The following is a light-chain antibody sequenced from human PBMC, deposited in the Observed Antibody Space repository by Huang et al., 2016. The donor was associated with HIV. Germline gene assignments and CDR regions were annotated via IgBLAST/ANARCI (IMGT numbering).Light chain of an antibody. Sequence: DIQMTQSPSSVSASVGDRVTITCRASQGIRSWLAWYQQKPGKAPRLLIYAASSLKSGVPSRFSGSGFGTDFTLTISSLQAEDFATYFCQDVTTLPFTFGPGTKVDI. CDR1: QGIRSW. CDR3: QDVTTLPFT. CDR2: AAS. J-gene: IGKJ3*01. V-gene: IGKV1-12*01.